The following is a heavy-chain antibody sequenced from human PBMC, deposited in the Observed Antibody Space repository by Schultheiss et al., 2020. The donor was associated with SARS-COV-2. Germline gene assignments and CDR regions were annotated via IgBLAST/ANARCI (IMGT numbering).Heavy chain of an antibody. D-gene: IGHD3-22*01. Sequence: GESLKISCAASGFTFSSYAMSWVRQAPGKGLEWVSAMGGSGDDTYYGDSVKGRFTISRDNSKNTLYLQMNSLRAEDTAVYYCARNEDSSGYYYWYFDLWGRGTLVTVSS. CDR2: MGGSGDDT. CDR3: ARNEDSSGYYYWYFDL. V-gene: IGHV3-23*01. J-gene: IGHJ2*01. CDR1: GFTFSSYA.